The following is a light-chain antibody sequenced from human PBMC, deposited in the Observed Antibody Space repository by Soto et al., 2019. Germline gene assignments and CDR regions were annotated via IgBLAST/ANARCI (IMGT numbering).Light chain of an antibody. Sequence: EIVLTQSPGTLSLSPGERATLSCRASQSVSSSYLAWYQQKPGQAPRLLIYGASSRATGIPDRFSGSGSGTVLTLTISRLEPEDFAVYYGQQYGSSPPYTFGQGTKLEIK. CDR3: QQYGSSPPYT. CDR1: QSVSSSY. CDR2: GAS. J-gene: IGKJ2*01. V-gene: IGKV3-20*01.